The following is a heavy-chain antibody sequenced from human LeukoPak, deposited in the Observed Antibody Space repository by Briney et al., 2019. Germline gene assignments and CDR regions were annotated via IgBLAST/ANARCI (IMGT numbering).Heavy chain of an antibody. CDR1: GFTFSSTW. CDR2: IKEDGSDK. CDR3: ASGGKLGASDI. V-gene: IGHV3-7*01. J-gene: IGHJ3*02. Sequence: PGGSLRISCAASGFTFSSTWMSWVRQASGKWLDWVANIKEDGSDKYYVDSVKGRFTVSRDNANNLLHLQMNGLGAEDTAVYFCASGGKLGASDIWGQGTMVTVSP. D-gene: IGHD7-27*01.